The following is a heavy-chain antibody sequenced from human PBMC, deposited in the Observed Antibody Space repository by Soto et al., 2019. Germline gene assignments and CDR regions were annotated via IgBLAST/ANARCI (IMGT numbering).Heavy chain of an antibody. CDR2: VYHTGDT. CDR3: AREIVTVGGNNYFDP. Sequence: QVQLQESGPRLVKPSGSLSLTCGVSGGTVASSHWWSWVRQSPGGGLEWIGNVYHTGDTNFNPSLQSRVTISVDKSNNQFSLRLNSLTAADTAVYFCAREIVTVGGNNYFDPWGPGTLVTVSS. J-gene: IGHJ5*02. V-gene: IGHV4-4*02. D-gene: IGHD2-21*02. CDR1: GGTVASSHW.